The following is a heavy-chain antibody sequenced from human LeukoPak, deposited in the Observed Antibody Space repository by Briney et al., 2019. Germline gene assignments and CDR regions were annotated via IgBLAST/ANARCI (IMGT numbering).Heavy chain of an antibody. CDR2: ISYDGSNK. D-gene: IGHD6-19*01. V-gene: IGHV3-30*18. Sequence: QSGGSLRLSCAASGFTFSSYGMHWVRQAPGKGLEWVAVISYDGSNKYYADSVKGRFTISRDNSKNTLYLQMNSLRAEDTAVYYCAKWPLDGYSSGWYYFDYWGQGTLVTVPS. CDR3: AKWPLDGYSSGWYYFDY. J-gene: IGHJ4*02. CDR1: GFTFSSYG.